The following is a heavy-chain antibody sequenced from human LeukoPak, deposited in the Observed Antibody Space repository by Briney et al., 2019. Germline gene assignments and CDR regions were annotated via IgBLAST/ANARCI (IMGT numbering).Heavy chain of an antibody. CDR1: GGTFSSYA. V-gene: IGHV1-69*06. D-gene: IGHD3-22*01. J-gene: IGHJ4*02. Sequence: SVKVSCKASGGTFSSYAISWVRQAPGQGLEWMGMIIPIFGTANYAQKFQGRVTITADKSTSTAYMELSSLRSEDTAVYYCARDGYYDSSGYLRRSLDYWGLGTLVTVSS. CDR3: ARDGYYDSSGYLRRSLDY. CDR2: IIPIFGTA.